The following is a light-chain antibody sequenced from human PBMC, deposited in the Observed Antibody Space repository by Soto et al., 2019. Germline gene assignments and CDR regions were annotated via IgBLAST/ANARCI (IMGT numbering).Light chain of an antibody. V-gene: IGLV2-11*01. CDR3: CSYGGSFPYV. CDR1: SSDVGGYDY. Sequence: QSALTQPPSVSGSPGQSVTISCTGTSSDVGGYDYVPWYQQRPGKAPKLLIYDVTKRPSGVPDRFSGSKSGNTASLTISGLQAEDEADFYCCSYGGSFPYVFGTGTKLTVL. CDR2: DVT. J-gene: IGLJ1*01.